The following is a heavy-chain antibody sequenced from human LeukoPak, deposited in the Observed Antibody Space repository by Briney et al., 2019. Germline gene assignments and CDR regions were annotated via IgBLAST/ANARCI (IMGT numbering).Heavy chain of an antibody. J-gene: IGHJ5*02. CDR2: INPNSGGT. CDR3: VRGRYNYGSNWFDP. V-gene: IGHV1-2*02. D-gene: IGHD5-18*01. CDR1: GYTFTGSY. Sequence: SVKVSCKAAGYTFTGSYMHSARQAPRQGLEWMGWINPNSGGTNYAQKFQGRVTMTRDTCISTDYMELSRLRSDDTAVYYCVRGRYNYGSNWFDPWGQGTLVTVSS.